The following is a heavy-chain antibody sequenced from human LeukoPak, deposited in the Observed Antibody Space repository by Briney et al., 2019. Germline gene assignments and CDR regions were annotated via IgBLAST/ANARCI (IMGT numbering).Heavy chain of an antibody. CDR3: AKVGGSGSYYNGLLDY. CDR1: GFTFSDYW. V-gene: IGHV3-7*01. D-gene: IGHD3-10*01. J-gene: IGHJ4*02. Sequence: GGSLRLSCVASGFTFSDYWMTWVRQAPGKGLEWVANIKQDGSDKKYVDSVKGRFTISRDNAKNSLYLQMDSLRAEDTAVYYCAKVGGSGSYYNGLLDYWGQGTLVTVSS. CDR2: IKQDGSDK.